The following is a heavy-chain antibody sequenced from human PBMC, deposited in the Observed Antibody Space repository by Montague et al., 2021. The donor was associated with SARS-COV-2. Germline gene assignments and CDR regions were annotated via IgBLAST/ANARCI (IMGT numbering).Heavy chain of an antibody. J-gene: IGHJ4*02. CDR1: GGSISSSSYY. CDR3: ARVQRITIFGVVTYFDY. CDR2: IYYSGSI. D-gene: IGHD3-3*01. Sequence: SETRSLTCTVSGGSISSSSYYWGWIRQPPGKGLEWIGSIYYSGSIYYNPSLKSRVTISVDTSKNQFPLKLSSVTAADTAVYYCARVQRITIFGVVTYFDYWGQGTLVTVSS. V-gene: IGHV4-39*06.